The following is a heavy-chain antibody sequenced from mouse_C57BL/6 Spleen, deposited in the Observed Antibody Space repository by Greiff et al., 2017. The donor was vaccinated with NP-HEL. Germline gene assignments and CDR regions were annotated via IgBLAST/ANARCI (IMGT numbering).Heavy chain of an antibody. J-gene: IGHJ3*01. Sequence: EVQLQQSGPELVKPGASVKIPCKASGYTFTDYNMDWVKQSHGKSLEWIGDINPNNGGTIYNQKFKGKATLTVDKSSSTAYMELRSLTSEDTAVYYCARAGLLRYRAWFAYWGQGTLVTVSA. D-gene: IGHD1-1*01. CDR3: ARAGLLRYRAWFAY. CDR2: INPNNGGT. CDR1: GYTFTDYN. V-gene: IGHV1-18*01.